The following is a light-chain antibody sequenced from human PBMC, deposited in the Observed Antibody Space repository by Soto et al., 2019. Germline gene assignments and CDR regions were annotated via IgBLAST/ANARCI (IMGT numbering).Light chain of an antibody. Sequence: ENVLTQSPGTLSLSPVERVTLSCRASQDIRSHLAWYQQKPGQAPRLLIFDASSRATGIPDRFSGSGSGTDFTLSISRLEPEDFAVYYCQQYGTSPRTFGQGTKVDI. CDR2: DAS. J-gene: IGKJ1*01. CDR1: QDIRSH. V-gene: IGKV3-20*01. CDR3: QQYGTSPRT.